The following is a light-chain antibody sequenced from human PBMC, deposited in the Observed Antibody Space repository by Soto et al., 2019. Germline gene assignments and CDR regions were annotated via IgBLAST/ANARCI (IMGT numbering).Light chain of an antibody. CDR1: QSVLYSSNNKNF. CDR2: WAS. V-gene: IGKV4-1*01. J-gene: IGKJ1*01. Sequence: DIVMTQSPDSLAVSLGERATINCKSSQSVLYSSNNKNFLAWYQQKPGQPPKLLIYWASTWESGVPDRFSGSGFGTDFTLTISSLQAEDVAVYYCQQYYSTPQTFGQGTKVEIK. CDR3: QQYYSTPQT.